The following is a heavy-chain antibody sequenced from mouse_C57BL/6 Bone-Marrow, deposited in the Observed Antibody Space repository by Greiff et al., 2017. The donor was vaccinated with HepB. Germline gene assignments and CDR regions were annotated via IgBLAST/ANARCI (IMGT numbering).Heavy chain of an antibody. J-gene: IGHJ4*01. CDR3: ARNSWPTIVTTRGYYAMDY. Sequence: QVQLKQSGPGLVQPSQSLSITCTVSGFSLTSYGVHWVRQSPGKGLEWLGVIWSGGSTDYNAAFISRLSISKDNSKSQVFFKMNSLQADDTAIYYCARNSWPTIVTTRGYYAMDYWGQGTSVTVSS. V-gene: IGHV2-2*01. D-gene: IGHD2-5*01. CDR2: IWSGGST. CDR1: GFSLTSYG.